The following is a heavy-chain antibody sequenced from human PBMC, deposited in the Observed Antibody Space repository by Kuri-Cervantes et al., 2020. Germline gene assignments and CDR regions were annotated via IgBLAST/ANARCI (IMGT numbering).Heavy chain of an antibody. CDR2: IYYSGST. CDR3: NLVGATTKIRTLDY. Sequence: SETLSLTCTVSGGSISSSSYYWGWIRQPPGKGLEWIGSIYYSGSTYYNQSLKSRVTISVDTSKNQFSLKLSSVTAADTAVYYCNLVGATTKIRTLDYWGQGTLVTVSS. V-gene: IGHV4-39*07. D-gene: IGHD1-26*01. J-gene: IGHJ4*02. CDR1: GGSISSSSYY.